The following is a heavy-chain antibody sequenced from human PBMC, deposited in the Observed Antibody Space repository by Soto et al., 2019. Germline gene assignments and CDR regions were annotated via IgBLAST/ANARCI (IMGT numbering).Heavy chain of an antibody. CDR2: IKQDGSEK. D-gene: IGHD2-8*02. CDR3: ARDRYWTNYYYYGMDV. V-gene: IGHV3-7*03. CDR1: GFTFSSYW. Sequence: PGGSLRLSCAASGFTFSSYWMGWVRQAPGKGLEWVANIKQDGSEKYYVDSVKGRFTISRDNAKNSLYLQMNSLRAEDTAVYYCARDRYWTNYYYYGMDVWGQGTTVTVSS. J-gene: IGHJ6*02.